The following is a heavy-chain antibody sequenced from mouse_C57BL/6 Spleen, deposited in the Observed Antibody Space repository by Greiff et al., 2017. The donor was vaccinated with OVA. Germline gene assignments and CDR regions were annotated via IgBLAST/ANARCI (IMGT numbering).Heavy chain of an antibody. J-gene: IGHJ2*01. Sequence: EVKLEESGPGLVKPSQSLSLTCSVTGYSITSGYYWNWIRQFPGNKLEWMGYISYDGSNNYNPSLKNRISITRDTSKNQFFLKLNSVTTEDTATYYCARVKYKGNPYYFDYWGQGTTLTVSS. D-gene: IGHD1-3*01. CDR2: ISYDGSN. CDR3: ARVKYKGNPYYFDY. V-gene: IGHV3-6*01. CDR1: GYSITSGYY.